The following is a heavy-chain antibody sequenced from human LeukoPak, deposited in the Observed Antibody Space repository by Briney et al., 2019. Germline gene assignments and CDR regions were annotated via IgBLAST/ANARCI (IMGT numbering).Heavy chain of an antibody. CDR2: IRSGGGGT. CDR1: GFTFSNYA. J-gene: IGHJ3*02. CDR3: ARDPNGDYVGAFEM. D-gene: IGHD4-17*01. Sequence: GGSLRLSCAASGFTFSNYAMIWVRQAPGRGLEWVSAIRSGGGGTLYADSVKGRFTISRDNSKNTLFLQMNNMRAEDTAVCYCARDPNGDYVGAFEMWGPGTKVTVS. V-gene: IGHV3-23*01.